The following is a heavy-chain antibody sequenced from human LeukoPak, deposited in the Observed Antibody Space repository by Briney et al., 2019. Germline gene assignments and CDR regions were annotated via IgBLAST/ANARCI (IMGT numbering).Heavy chain of an antibody. CDR1: GFTFSSYA. J-gene: IGHJ6*03. D-gene: IGHD6-6*01. V-gene: IGHV3-23*01. CDR3: AKNVRYYYYYMDV. CDR2: ISGGGDST. Sequence: VGSLRLSCAASGFTFSSYAMSWVRQAPGKGLERVSTISGGGDSTYYADAVKGRFTISRDNSKNTMSLQMNSLRAEDTAVYYCAKNVRYYYYYMDVWGKGTTVTVSS.